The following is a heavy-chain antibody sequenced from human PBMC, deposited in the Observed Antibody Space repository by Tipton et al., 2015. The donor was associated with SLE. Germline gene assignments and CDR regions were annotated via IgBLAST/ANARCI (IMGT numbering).Heavy chain of an antibody. Sequence: QSGPEVKKPGASVKVSCKASGYTFTTYDINWVRQATGQGLEWMGWMNPNSGNTGYAQKLQGRVTMTRNTSMSTASMELSSLRSEDTAVYYCARASAAILGYWGQGTLVTVSS. CDR1: GYTFTTYD. D-gene: IGHD2-2*01. V-gene: IGHV1-8*01. CDR3: ARASAAILGY. CDR2: MNPNSGNT. J-gene: IGHJ4*02.